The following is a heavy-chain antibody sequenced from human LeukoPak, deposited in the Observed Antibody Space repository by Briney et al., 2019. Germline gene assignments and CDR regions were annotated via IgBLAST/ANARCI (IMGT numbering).Heavy chain of an antibody. V-gene: IGHV4-34*01. D-gene: IGHD3-10*01. J-gene: IGHJ4*02. CDR1: GGSFSGYY. Sequence: SETLSLTCAVYGGSFSGYYWSWIRQPPGKGLEWIGEINHSGSTNYNPSLKSRVTISVDTSKSQFSLKLSSVTAADTAVYYCARGRASHYYGSGSSNLDYWGQGTLVTVSS. CDR3: ARGRASHYYGSGSSNLDY. CDR2: INHSGST.